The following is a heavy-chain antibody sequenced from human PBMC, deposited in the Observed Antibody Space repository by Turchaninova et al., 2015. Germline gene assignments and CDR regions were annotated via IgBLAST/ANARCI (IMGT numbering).Heavy chain of an antibody. CDR1: GGSISSGGYY. Sequence: QVQLQESGPGLVKPSQTLSLTCTVSGGSISSGGYYWSWIRQPPGKGLEWIGYIYYSGGTYYNPSLKSRVTMSVDPSRIPFSRKLSAVTAADTAVYYCARDRSGYFTLDYWGQGALVTVSS. CDR3: ARDRSGYFTLDY. V-gene: IGHV4-31*03. J-gene: IGHJ4*02. CDR2: IYYSGGT. D-gene: IGHD5-12*01.